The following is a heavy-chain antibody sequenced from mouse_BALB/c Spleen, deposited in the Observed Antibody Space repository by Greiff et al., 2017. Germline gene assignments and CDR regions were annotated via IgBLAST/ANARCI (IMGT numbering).Heavy chain of an antibody. CDR2: INPSSGYT. D-gene: IGHD2-3*01. J-gene: IGHJ3*01. CDR3: ARDGYYVGAY. Sequence: QVQLQQSGAELARPGASVKMSCKASGYTFTSYTMHWVKQRPGQGLEWIGNINPSSGYTNYNQKFKDKATLTAAKSSSTAYKQLSSLTSEDSAVYYSARDGYYVGAYWGQGTLVTVSA. CDR1: GYTFTSYT. V-gene: IGHV1-4*01.